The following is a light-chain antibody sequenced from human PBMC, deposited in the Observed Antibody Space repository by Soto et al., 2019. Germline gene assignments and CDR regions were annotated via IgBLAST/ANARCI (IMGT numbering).Light chain of an antibody. J-gene: IGKJ4*01. CDR3: QQRSNWPPT. CDR2: DAS. CDR1: QSVSSY. V-gene: IGKV3-11*01. Sequence: EIVLTQSPATLSLSPGERATLSCRDSQSVSSYLAWYQQKPGQAPRLLIYDASNRATGIPARFSGSGSGTDFTLTISSLEPEDFAVYYCQQRSNWPPTFGGGTKV.